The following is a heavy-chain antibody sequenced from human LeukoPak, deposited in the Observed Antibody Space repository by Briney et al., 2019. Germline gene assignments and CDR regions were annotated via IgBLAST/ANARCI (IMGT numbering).Heavy chain of an antibody. CDR1: GYTFTGYY. J-gene: IGHJ3*02. Sequence: SVKVSCKASGYTFTGYYMHWVRQAPGQGLEWMGWINPNSGGTNYAQKFQGWVTMTRDTSISTAYMELSRLRSDDTAVYYCARCGSSGQDDAFDIWGQGTMVTVSS. CDR3: ARCGSSGQDDAFDI. CDR2: INPNSGGT. D-gene: IGHD6-19*01. V-gene: IGHV1-2*04.